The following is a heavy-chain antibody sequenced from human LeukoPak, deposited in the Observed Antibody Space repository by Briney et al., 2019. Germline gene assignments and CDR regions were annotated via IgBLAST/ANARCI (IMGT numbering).Heavy chain of an antibody. D-gene: IGHD6-19*01. CDR1: DYSISSGFY. J-gene: IGHJ6*03. V-gene: IGHV4-38-2*01. CDR3: ARIGYSSGWYKAVQYYYYMDV. Sequence: PSETLSLTCAVSDYSISSGFYWGWIRQPPGQGLEWIGSIYHTGTTYYNPSLKSRVTMSVDTSKNQFSLKLRSVTAADTDVYYCARIGYSSGWYKAVQYYYYMDVWGKGTTVTVSS. CDR2: IYHTGTT.